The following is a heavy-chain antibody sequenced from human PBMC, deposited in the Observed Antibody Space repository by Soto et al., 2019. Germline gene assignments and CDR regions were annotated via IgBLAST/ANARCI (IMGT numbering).Heavy chain of an antibody. CDR1: GYTFTSYA. D-gene: IGHD2-2*01. CDR2: INAGNGNT. CDR3: ARVSCSSTSCYYYYGMDV. V-gene: IGHV1-3*01. Sequence: ASVKVSCKASGYTFTSYAMHWVRQAPGQRLEWMGWINAGNGNTKYSQKFQGRVTITRDTSASTAYMELSSLRSEDTAVYYCARVSCSSTSCYYYYGMDVWGQGTTVTVSS. J-gene: IGHJ6*02.